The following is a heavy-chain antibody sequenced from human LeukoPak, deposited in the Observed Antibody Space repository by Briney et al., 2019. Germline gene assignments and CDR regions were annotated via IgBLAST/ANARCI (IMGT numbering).Heavy chain of an antibody. CDR3: ARDFGCSSISCNALVADY. CDR1: GFTFSNYA. Sequence: PGGSLRLSCSASGFTFSNYAMHWVRQAPGKGLEYVSAMNGRFTISRDNSKNTLYLQMNSLRAEDTAVYYCARDFGCSSISCNALVADYWGQGTLVTVSS. D-gene: IGHD2-2*01. V-gene: IGHV3-64*04. J-gene: IGHJ4*02.